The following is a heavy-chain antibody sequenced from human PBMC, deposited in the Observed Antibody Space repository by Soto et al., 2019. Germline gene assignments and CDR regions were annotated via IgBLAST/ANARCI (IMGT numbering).Heavy chain of an antibody. Sequence: EVQLVESGGGLVKPGGSLRLSCAASGFTFSSYSMNWVRQAPGKGLEWVSSISSSSGYIYYADSVKGRFTISRDNDQNSLYPQMNSLRAEDRAVYYCGRALNMDYDFGSGDYRLPTPWLDYVGQGTLVTVSS. CDR3: GRALNMDYDFGSGDYRLPTPWLDY. CDR1: GFTFSSYS. V-gene: IGHV3-21*01. J-gene: IGHJ4*02. CDR2: ISSSSGYI. D-gene: IGHD3-3*01.